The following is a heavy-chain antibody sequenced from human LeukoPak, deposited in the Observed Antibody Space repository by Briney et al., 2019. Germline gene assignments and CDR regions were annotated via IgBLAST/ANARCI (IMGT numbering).Heavy chain of an antibody. CDR3: ARDQRATVTGELDY. V-gene: IGHV3-20*04. Sequence: AGGSLRLSCAASGFTFSSYGMSWVRQAPGKGLEWVSGINWNGGSTGYADSVKGRFTISRDNAKNSLYLQMNSLRAEDTALYYRARDQRATVTGELDYWGQGALVTVSS. J-gene: IGHJ4*02. CDR1: GFTFSSYG. D-gene: IGHD4-17*01. CDR2: INWNGGST.